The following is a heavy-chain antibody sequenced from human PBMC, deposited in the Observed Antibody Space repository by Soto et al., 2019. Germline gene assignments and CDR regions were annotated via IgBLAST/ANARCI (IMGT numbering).Heavy chain of an antibody. CDR3: ARAVDYGDYVPLDY. Sequence: SETLSLTCTVSGGSISSGGYYWSWIRHHPGKGLEWIGYIYYGGSTYYNPSLKSRVTISVDTSKNQFSLKLSSVTAADTAVYYCARAVDYGDYVPLDYWGQGTLVTVSS. J-gene: IGHJ4*02. D-gene: IGHD4-17*01. V-gene: IGHV4-31*03. CDR1: GGSISSGGYY. CDR2: IYYGGST.